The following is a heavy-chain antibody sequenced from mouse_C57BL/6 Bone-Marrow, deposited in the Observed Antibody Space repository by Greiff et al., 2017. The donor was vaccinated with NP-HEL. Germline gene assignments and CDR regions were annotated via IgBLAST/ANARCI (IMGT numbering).Heavy chain of an antibody. J-gene: IGHJ2*01. D-gene: IGHD1-1*01. V-gene: IGHV1-84*01. Sequence: QVQLQQSGPELVKPGASVKISCKASGYTFTDYYINWVKQRPGQGLEWIGWIYPGSGNTKYIEKFKGKATLTVDTSSNTAYMQLSSLTTEDSAIYYCARSPYCYGSNWGQGTTLTVSS. CDR3: ARSPYCYGSN. CDR2: IYPGSGNT. CDR1: GYTFTDYY.